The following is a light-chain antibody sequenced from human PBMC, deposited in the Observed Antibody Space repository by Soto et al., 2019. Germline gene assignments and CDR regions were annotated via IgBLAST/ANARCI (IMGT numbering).Light chain of an antibody. CDR3: QQYDNWPHT. CDR1: QSVSSN. CDR2: AAS. Sequence: IVMTQSSVTLSVSPGEIATLSCRASQSVSSNLAWYQQRPGQAPRLLMYAASTPATGIPARFSGSGSGTEFSLTISGLQSEDFVVYFCQQYDNWPHTFGGGTKVEMK. V-gene: IGKV3-15*01. J-gene: IGKJ4*01.